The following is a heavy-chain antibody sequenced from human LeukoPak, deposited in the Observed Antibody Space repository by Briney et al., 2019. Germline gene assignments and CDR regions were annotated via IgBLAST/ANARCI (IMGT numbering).Heavy chain of an antibody. CDR2: ISAYNDGNT. Sequence: ASVKVSCKASGYTFTSYDINWVRQAPGQGREWMGWISAYNDGNTNYAQRFQGRVTMTTDTSTSTDYMELRSLKSDDKAVYYCAKDARGYCSKGACYSIDYWGQGTLVTVSS. D-gene: IGHD2-8*01. V-gene: IGHV1-18*01. CDR3: AKDARGYCSKGACYSIDY. J-gene: IGHJ4*02. CDR1: GYTFTSYD.